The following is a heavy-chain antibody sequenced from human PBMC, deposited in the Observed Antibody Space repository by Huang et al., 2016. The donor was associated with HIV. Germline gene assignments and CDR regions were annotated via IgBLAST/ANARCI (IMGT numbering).Heavy chain of an antibody. D-gene: IGHD1-7*01. CDR1: GFSFSSAW. CDR3: TTGTRDYLNAFDI. J-gene: IGHJ3*02. CDR2: IKSKTERGTT. Sequence: EVQLVESGGGLVKPGGSLRLSCEVSGFSFSSAWRNWVRQAPRKGREWVGRIKSKTERGTTDYAAPVKGRFTISRDDSKNTLYLQMNSLKTEDTGVYYCTTGTRDYLNAFDIWGQGTKVTVSS. V-gene: IGHV3-15*07.